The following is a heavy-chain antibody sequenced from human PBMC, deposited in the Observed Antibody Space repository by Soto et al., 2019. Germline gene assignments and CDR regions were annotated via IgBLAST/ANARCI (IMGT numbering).Heavy chain of an antibody. CDR3: ARDKESSSSWNWFDP. D-gene: IGHD6-13*01. J-gene: IGHJ5*02. CDR1: GFTFSSYW. CDR2: INSDGSST. Sequence: GGSLRLSCAASGFTFSSYWMHWVRQAPGKGLVWVSRINSDGSSTSYADSVKGRFTISRDNAKNTLYLQMNSLRAEDTAVYYCARDKESSSSWNWFDPWGQGTLVTVSS. V-gene: IGHV3-74*01.